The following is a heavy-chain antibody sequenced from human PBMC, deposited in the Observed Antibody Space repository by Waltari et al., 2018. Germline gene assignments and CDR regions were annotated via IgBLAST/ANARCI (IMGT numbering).Heavy chain of an antibody. Sequence: QVQLVESGGGVVQPGGSLRLSCAASGFTFSSYGMHWVRQAPGKGLEWVAFIRYDGSNKYYADSVKGRFTISRDNSKNTLYLQMNSRRAEDTAVYYCAKDPFPYDSIAGVYDYWGQGTLVTVSS. D-gene: IGHD3-22*01. CDR2: IRYDGSNK. V-gene: IGHV3-30*02. J-gene: IGHJ4*02. CDR1: GFTFSSYG. CDR3: AKDPFPYDSIAGVYDY.